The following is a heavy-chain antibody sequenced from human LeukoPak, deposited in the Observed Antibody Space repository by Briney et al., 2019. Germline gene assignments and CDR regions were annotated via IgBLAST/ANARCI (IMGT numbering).Heavy chain of an antibody. Sequence: GGSLRLSCAASGLTFSDYYMSWIRQAPGKGLEWVSYISSGGSTIYYADSVKGRFTISRDNAKNSLYLQMNSLRAEDTAVYYCARDTYYYDSSGYYYPGGSDCWGQGTLVTVSS. D-gene: IGHD3-22*01. J-gene: IGHJ4*02. CDR3: ARDTYYYDSSGYYYPGGSDC. V-gene: IGHV3-11*04. CDR1: GLTFSDYY. CDR2: ISSGGSTI.